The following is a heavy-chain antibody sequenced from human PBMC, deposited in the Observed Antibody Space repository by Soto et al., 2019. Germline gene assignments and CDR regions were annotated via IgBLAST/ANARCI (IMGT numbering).Heavy chain of an antibody. D-gene: IGHD6-13*01. CDR1: GGTFSNHA. J-gene: IGHJ3*02. V-gene: IGHV1-69*12. CDR3: AREVAADGTFREDVFDI. Sequence: QVHLMQSGAEVKKPGSSVKVSCKASGGTFSNHAINWVRQAPGQGLEWMGRIIPIFTTTNYAQKFQGRVTITADESTITAYMELSSLKYDDTAIYYCAREVAADGTFREDVFDIWGQGTMVTVSS. CDR2: IIPIFTTT.